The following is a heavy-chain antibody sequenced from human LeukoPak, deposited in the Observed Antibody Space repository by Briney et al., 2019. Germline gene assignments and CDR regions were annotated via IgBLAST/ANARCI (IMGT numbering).Heavy chain of an antibody. CDR3: ARGIVATSTNYYYYYGMDV. CDR2: IYYSAST. D-gene: IGHD5-12*01. CDR1: GGSVSSGSYY. J-gene: IGHJ6*02. V-gene: IGHV4-61*01. Sequence: SETLSLTCTVSGGSVSSGSYYWSWIRQPPGKGLEWIGYIYYSASTNYNPSLKSRVTISVDTSKNQFSLKLSSVTAADTAVYYCARGIVATSTNYYYYYGMDVWGQGTTVTVSS.